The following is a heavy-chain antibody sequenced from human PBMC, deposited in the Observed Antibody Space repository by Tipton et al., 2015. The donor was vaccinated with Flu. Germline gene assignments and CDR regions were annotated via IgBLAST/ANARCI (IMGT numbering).Heavy chain of an antibody. D-gene: IGHD4-11*01. J-gene: IGHJ5*02. V-gene: IGHV4-39*07. Sequence: TLSLTCTVSGGSISRGSYYYNWIRQPPGKGLEWIGNIYHTGNTYRNPSLKSRVTISVDTSKNQFSLKLSSVTAADTAVYYCARRDYSNYVSEPKNWFDPWGQGTLVTVSS. CDR2: IYHTGNT. CDR3: ARRDYSNYVSEPKNWFDP. CDR1: GGSISRGSYY.